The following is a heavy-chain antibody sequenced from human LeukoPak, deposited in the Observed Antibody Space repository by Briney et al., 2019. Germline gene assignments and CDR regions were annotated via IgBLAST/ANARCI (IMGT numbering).Heavy chain of an antibody. Sequence: EASVKVSCKASEYTFTSYAMNWVRQAPGQGLEWMGWINTNTGNPTYARGFTGRFVFSLDTPVNTAYLEISSLKGEDSAVYYCARGGSSWYDYWGQGTLVTVSS. V-gene: IGHV7-4-1*02. CDR2: INTNTGNP. CDR3: ARGGSSWYDY. J-gene: IGHJ4*02. CDR1: EYTFTSYA. D-gene: IGHD6-13*01.